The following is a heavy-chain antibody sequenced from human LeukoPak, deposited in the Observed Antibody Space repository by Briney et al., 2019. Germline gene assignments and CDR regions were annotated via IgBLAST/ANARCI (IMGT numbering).Heavy chain of an antibody. CDR2: FGPEDGET. V-gene: IGHV1-24*01. D-gene: IGHD1-26*01. Sequence: ASVKVSCKVSGYTLTELSMHWVRQAPGKGLEWMGGFGPEDGETIYAQKFQGRVTMTEDTSTDTAYMELSSLRSEDTAVYYCATGGVGATNFDYWGQGTLVTVSS. CDR3: ATGGVGATNFDY. J-gene: IGHJ4*02. CDR1: GYTLTELS.